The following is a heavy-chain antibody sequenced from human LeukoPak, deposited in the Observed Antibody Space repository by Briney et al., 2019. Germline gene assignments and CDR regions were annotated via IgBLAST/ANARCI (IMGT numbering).Heavy chain of an antibody. J-gene: IGHJ4*02. CDR2: IYTGGST. Sequence: GGSLRLSCAGSGFTVTSNYMSWVRQAPGKGLEWVSVIYTGGSTYYADSVKGRFTISRDNSKNTVYLQMNSLRAEDTAVYYCAKSPGYSSSFDYWGQETLVSVSS. CDR1: GFTVTSNY. CDR3: AKSPGYSSSFDY. V-gene: IGHV3-66*01. D-gene: IGHD6-13*01.